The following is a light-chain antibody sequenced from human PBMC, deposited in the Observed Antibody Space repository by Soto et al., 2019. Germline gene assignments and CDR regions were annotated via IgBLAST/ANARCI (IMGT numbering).Light chain of an antibody. CDR2: GAS. CDR1: QSISSN. CDR3: QQHNNWPPWT. J-gene: IGKJ1*01. V-gene: IGKV3-15*01. Sequence: ETVMTQSPATLSVSPGERATLSCRASQSISSNLAWYQQKPGQAPGLLIYGASTRATGIPARFSGSGSGTDFTLTISSLQSEDSAVYYCQQHNNWPPWTFGQGTKVDIK.